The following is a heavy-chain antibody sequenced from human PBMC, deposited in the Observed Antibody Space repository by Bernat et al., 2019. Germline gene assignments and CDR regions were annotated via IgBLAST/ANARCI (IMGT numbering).Heavy chain of an antibody. V-gene: IGHV3-30-3*01. CDR2: ISYDGSNK. J-gene: IGHJ4*02. D-gene: IGHD6-6*01. CDR3: ASEDSSSSRSGDY. CDR1: GFTFSSYA. Sequence: QVQLVESGGGVVQPGRSLRLSCAASGFTFSSYAMHWVRQAPGKGLEWVAVISYDGSNKYYADSVKGRFTISRDNSKNTLYLQMNSLRAEDTAVYYCASEDSSSSRSGDYWGQGTLVTVSS.